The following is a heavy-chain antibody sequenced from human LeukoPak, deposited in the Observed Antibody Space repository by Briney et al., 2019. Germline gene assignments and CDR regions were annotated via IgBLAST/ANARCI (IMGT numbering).Heavy chain of an antibody. J-gene: IGHJ4*02. CDR2: IIPIFGTA. Sequence: GASVKVSCKASGGTFSSYAISWVRQAPGQGLEWMGGIIPIFGTANYAQKFQGRVTITADESTSTVYMELSSLRSEDTAVYYRARDSEVRRNLWHYWGQGTLVTVSS. D-gene: IGHD3-10*01. CDR1: GGTFSSYA. V-gene: IGHV1-69*13. CDR3: ARDSEVRRNLWHY.